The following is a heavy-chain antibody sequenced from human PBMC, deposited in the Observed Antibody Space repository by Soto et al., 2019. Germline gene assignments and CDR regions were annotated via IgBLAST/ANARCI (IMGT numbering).Heavy chain of an antibody. J-gene: IGHJ4*02. CDR2: VHHSGST. CDR3: AGEVRDGSAWYCDY. D-gene: IGHD6-19*01. V-gene: IGHV4-59*01. Sequence: QVQLQESGPGLVKPSETLSLTCTVSGGSMITYYWSWIRQSPGKGLEWIGYVHHSGSTLYNPSLRNLATVSLDRSNSQFFLKLTSVTAADTAFFYCAGEVRDGSAWYCDYWGQGILVTVSS. CDR1: GGSMITYY.